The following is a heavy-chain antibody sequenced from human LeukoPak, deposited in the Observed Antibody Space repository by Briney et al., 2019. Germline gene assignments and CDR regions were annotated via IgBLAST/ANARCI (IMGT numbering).Heavy chain of an antibody. CDR2: ISGSGGST. J-gene: IGHJ4*02. CDR1: GFPFSSYA. D-gene: IGHD2-2*01. V-gene: IGHV3-23*01. Sequence: GGSLRLSCAASGFPFSSYAMSWVRQAPGKGLEWVSAISGSGGSTYYADSVKGRFTISRDNSKNTLYLQMNSLRAEDTALYYCATWVVVPPEDYWGQGTLVTVSS. CDR3: ATWVVVPPEDY.